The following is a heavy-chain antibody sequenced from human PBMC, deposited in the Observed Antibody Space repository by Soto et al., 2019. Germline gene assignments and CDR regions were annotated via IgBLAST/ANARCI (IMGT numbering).Heavy chain of an antibody. CDR2: ISYDGSNK. D-gene: IGHD1-1*01. CDR3: ARSGDNYNCLYY. CDR1: GFTFSSYG. J-gene: IGHJ4*02. V-gene: IGHV3-30*03. Sequence: GGSLRLSCAASGFTFSSYGMHWVRQAPGKGLEWVAVISYDGSNKYYADPVKGRFTISRDNSKNTLYLQMNSLRAEDTAVYYCARSGDNYNCLYYWGQGTPVTSPQ.